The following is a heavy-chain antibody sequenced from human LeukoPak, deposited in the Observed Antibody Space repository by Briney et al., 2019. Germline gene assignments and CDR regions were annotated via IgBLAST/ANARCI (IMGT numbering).Heavy chain of an antibody. Sequence: GASVKVSCKASGYTFTGYYMHWVRQAPGQGLEWMGWINPNSGGTNYAQKFQGRVTMTRDTSISTAYMELSRLRSEDTAVYYCAREWGGFGESTPYYYYGMDVWGQGTTVTVSS. D-gene: IGHD3-10*01. J-gene: IGHJ6*02. CDR2: INPNSGGT. V-gene: IGHV1-2*02. CDR3: AREWGGFGESTPYYYYGMDV. CDR1: GYTFTGYY.